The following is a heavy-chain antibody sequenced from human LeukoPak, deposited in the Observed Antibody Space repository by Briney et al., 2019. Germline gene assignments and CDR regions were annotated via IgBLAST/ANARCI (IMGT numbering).Heavy chain of an antibody. D-gene: IGHD3-22*01. Sequence: GGSLRLSCAASGVTLSTYEMNWVRQAPGKGQEWVSYISSSGSTIYYADSVKGRFTISRDNAKSSLYLQMNSLRAEDTAVYYCARDSFDSRGYYSDYWGQGTLVTVSS. CDR1: GVTLSTYE. CDR3: ARDSFDSRGYYSDY. V-gene: IGHV3-48*03. CDR2: ISSSGSTI. J-gene: IGHJ4*02.